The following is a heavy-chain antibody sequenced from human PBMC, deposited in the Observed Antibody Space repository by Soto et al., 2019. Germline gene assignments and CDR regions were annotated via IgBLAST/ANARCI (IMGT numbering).Heavy chain of an antibody. CDR2: ISWNSGSI. Sequence: QPGGSLRLSCAASGFTFDDYAMHWVRQAPGKGLEWVSGISWNSGSIGYADSVKGRFTISRDNAKNSLYLQMNSLRAEDTALYYCAKDGALSIAAAGPPRGSWFDPWGQGTLVTVSS. CDR1: GFTFDDYA. V-gene: IGHV3-9*01. D-gene: IGHD6-13*01. J-gene: IGHJ5*02. CDR3: AKDGALSIAAAGPPRGSWFDP.